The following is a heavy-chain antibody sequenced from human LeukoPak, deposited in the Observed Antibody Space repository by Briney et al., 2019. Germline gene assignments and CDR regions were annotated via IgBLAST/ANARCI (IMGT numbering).Heavy chain of an antibody. Sequence: SVKVSCKASGGTFSSYAISWVRQAPGQGLEWMGGIIPTFGTANYAQKFQGRVTITTDESTSTAYMELSSLRSEDTAVYYCARDRPSSSSAVRAFDIWGQGTMVTVSS. CDR2: IIPTFGTA. D-gene: IGHD6-6*01. CDR1: GGTFSSYA. CDR3: ARDRPSSSSAVRAFDI. V-gene: IGHV1-69*05. J-gene: IGHJ3*02.